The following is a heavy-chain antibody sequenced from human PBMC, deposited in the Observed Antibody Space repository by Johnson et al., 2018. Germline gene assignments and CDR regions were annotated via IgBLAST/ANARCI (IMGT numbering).Heavy chain of an antibody. D-gene: IGHD2-15*01. J-gene: IGHJ4*02. CDR3: ARYKVVAASPFDY. CDR1: GFTFSRYT. V-gene: IGHV3-21*01. CDR2: ISSNSSYI. Sequence: VQLVESGGGLVKPGGSLRLSCAASGFTFSRYTLNWVRQAPGKGLEWVSSISSNSSYIYYADSVKGRFTISRDNAKNSLYLQMNSLRAEDTAVYYCARYKVVAASPFDYWGQGTLVTVSS.